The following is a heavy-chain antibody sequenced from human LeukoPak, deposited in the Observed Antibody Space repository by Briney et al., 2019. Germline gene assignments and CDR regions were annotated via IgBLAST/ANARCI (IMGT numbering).Heavy chain of an antibody. Sequence: ASVKVSCKASGYTFTSYDINWVRQATGQGLEWMGWMNPNSGNTGYAQKFQGRVTITRNTSISTAYMELSSLRSEDTAVYYCARGNDYGGNIDYWGQGTLVTVSS. CDR3: ARGNDYGGNIDY. CDR1: GYTFTSYD. D-gene: IGHD4-23*01. V-gene: IGHV1-8*03. J-gene: IGHJ4*02. CDR2: MNPNSGNT.